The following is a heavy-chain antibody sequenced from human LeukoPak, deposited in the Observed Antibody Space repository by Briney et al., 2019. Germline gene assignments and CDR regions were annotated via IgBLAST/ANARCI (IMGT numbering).Heavy chain of an antibody. J-gene: IGHJ4*02. CDR3: ARGSGTHCYFDY. CDR1: GFTVSSNY. D-gene: IGHD6-13*01. CDR2: IYSGGST. V-gene: IGHV3-53*01. Sequence: GGSLRLSCAASGFTVSSNYMSWVRQAPGKGLEWVSVIYSGGSTYYSDSVKGRFTISRDNSKNTLYLQMNSLRVEDTAVYSCARGSGTHCYFDYWGQGTLVTVSS.